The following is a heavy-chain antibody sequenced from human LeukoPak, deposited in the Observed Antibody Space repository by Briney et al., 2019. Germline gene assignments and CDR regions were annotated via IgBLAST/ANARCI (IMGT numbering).Heavy chain of an antibody. V-gene: IGHV5-51*01. Sequence: GESLKISCKGSGYSLTSYWIGWVRQMPGKGLECMGIIYPGDSDTRYSPSFQGQVTISADRSISTAYLQWSSLKASDTAMYYCARLADTAMSAWGQGTLVTVSS. D-gene: IGHD5-18*01. J-gene: IGHJ4*02. CDR1: GYSLTSYW. CDR2: IYPGDSDT. CDR3: ARLADTAMSA.